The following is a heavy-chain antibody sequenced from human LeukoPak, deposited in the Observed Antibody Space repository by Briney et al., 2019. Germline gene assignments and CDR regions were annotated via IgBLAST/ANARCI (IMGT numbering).Heavy chain of an antibody. CDR1: GYKFVAYY. J-gene: IGHJ5*02. CDR2: NNPDSGDT. Sequence: ASVKVSCKASGYKFVAYYIHWVRQSPGQGLEWLGRNNPDSGDTNYAQKFQGRVTMMRDTSSSTAYMELSRLKSDDTAIYYCARESQVFWPKETNWFDPWGHGTLVTVAS. D-gene: IGHD3-3*01. CDR3: ARESQVFWPKETNWFDP. V-gene: IGHV1-2*06.